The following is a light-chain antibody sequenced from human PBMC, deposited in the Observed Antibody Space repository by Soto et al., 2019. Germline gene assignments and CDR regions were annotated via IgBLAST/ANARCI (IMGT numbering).Light chain of an antibody. V-gene: IGKV3-15*01. J-gene: IGKJ4*01. CDR2: GAS. CDR1: QSVTSN. Sequence: EIVLTQSPGTLSLSPGERATLSCRVSQSVTSNYIAWYQQKPGQAPRLLIYGASTRATGVPARFSGSGSGTQFTLTVSSLQSEDFGVYYCQQYNDWPPLTFGGGTKVDIK. CDR3: QQYNDWPPLT.